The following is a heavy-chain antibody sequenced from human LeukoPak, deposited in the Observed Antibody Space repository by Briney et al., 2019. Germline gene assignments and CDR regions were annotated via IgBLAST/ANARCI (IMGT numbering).Heavy chain of an antibody. V-gene: IGHV4-59*08. CDR1: GGSISSYY. D-gene: IGHD4-17*01. CDR2: IYYSGST. CDR3: ARHSEYGDYNDY. J-gene: IGHJ4*02. Sequence: SETLSLTCTGSGGSISSYYWSWIRQPPGKGLEWIGYIYYSGSTNHNPSLKSRVTISVDTSKNQFSLKLSSVTAADTAVYYCARHSEYGDYNDYWGQGTLVTVSS.